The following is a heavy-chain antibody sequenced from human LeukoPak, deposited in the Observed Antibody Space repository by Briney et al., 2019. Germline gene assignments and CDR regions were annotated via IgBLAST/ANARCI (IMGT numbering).Heavy chain of an antibody. D-gene: IGHD3-16*01. CDR1: GFTFDDYA. J-gene: IGHJ4*02. V-gene: IGHV3-9*01. Sequence: GGSLRPSCAASGFTFDDYAMHWVRQAPGKGLEWVSGISWNSGSIGYADSVKGRFTISRDNAKNSLYLQMNSLRAEDTALYYCAKGVWGYPGLDYWGQGTLVTVSS. CDR3: AKGVWGYPGLDY. CDR2: ISWNSGSI.